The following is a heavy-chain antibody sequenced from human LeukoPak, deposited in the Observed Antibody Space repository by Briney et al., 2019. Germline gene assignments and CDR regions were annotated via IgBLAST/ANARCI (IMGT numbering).Heavy chain of an antibody. CDR2: IRYDGSYK. CDR3: AKVISDWGGLDY. V-gene: IGHV3-30*02. D-gene: IGHD3-22*01. Sequence: GGSLRLSCAASGFTFSDYGMHWVRQAPGKGLEWVALIRYDGSYKWYADSVKGRFSVSRDNSRNTLFLQMNSLRPNDTAIYYCAKVISDWGGLDYWGQGTLVTVSS. CDR1: GFTFSDYG. J-gene: IGHJ4*02.